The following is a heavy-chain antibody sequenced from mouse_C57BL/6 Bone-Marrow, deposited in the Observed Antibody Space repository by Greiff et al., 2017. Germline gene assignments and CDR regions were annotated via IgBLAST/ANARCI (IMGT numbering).Heavy chain of an antibody. V-gene: IGHV1-78*01. CDR1: GYTFTDHT. Sequence: VQGVESDAELVKPGASVKISCKVSGYTFTDHTIHWMKQRPEQGLEWIGYIYPRDGSTKYNEKFKGKATLTADKSSSTAYMQLNSLTSEDSAVYFCARLKANWDYFDYWGQGTTLTVSS. J-gene: IGHJ2*01. CDR2: IYPRDGST. D-gene: IGHD4-1*01. CDR3: ARLKANWDYFDY.